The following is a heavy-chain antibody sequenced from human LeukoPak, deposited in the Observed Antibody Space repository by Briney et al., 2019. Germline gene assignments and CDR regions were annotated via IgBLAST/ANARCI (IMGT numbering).Heavy chain of an antibody. CDR1: GGPISSHY. Sequence: PSETLSLTCTVSGGPISSHYWTWIRQPPGKGLEWIGYIYYSGNTNYHPSLKSRGTISVDTSKNQFSLKLSSVTAADTAVYYCASLGYSGYDWEFDYWGQGTLVTVSS. V-gene: IGHV4-59*08. D-gene: IGHD5-12*01. CDR2: IYYSGNT. CDR3: ASLGYSGYDWEFDY. J-gene: IGHJ4*02.